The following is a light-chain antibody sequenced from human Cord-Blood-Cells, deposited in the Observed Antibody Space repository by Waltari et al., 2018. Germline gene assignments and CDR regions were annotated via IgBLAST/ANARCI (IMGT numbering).Light chain of an antibody. J-gene: IGKJ1*01. CDR2: GAS. V-gene: IGKV3-20*01. CDR3: QQYGSL. Sequence: EIVLTQSPGTLSLSPGERATLSCRASQSVSSSYLAWYQQKPGQAPRLLIYGASGRATGTPDRFSGSGSGTDFTLTISRLEPEDFAVYYCQQYGSLFGQGTKVEIK. CDR1: QSVSSSY.